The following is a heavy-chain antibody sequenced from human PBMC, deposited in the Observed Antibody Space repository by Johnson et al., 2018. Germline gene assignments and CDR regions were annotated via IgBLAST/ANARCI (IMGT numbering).Heavy chain of an antibody. J-gene: IGHJ6*03. CDR2: IRSKAYGGTT. CDR1: GFTFDNYA. V-gene: IGHV3-49*03. D-gene: IGHD2-15*01. Sequence: EVQLVESGGGLVQPGRSLRLSCTASGFTFDNYAMSWFRQAPGKGLEWVGIIRSKAYGGTTEYAASVKGRVTIQRDDSKSIAYLQMNSLKTEDTAVYYCTREASGSSSPWYYYYYMDVWGKGTTVTVSS. CDR3: TREASGSSSPWYYYYYMDV.